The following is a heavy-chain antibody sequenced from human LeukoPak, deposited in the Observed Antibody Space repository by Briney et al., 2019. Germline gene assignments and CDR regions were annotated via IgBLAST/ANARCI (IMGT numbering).Heavy chain of an antibody. CDR3: AKDVLPSAIAVGPFVY. V-gene: IGHV3-23*01. D-gene: IGHD6-19*01. Sequence: GGSLRLSCVASGFTFSSYAMNWVSQAPEKGLEWVSVVSVSGDTTYFADSVKGRFTISRDNSKNTLYLQMNSLRAEDTAVYYCAKDVLPSAIAVGPFVYRGQGAMVTVSS. CDR2: VSVSGDTT. CDR1: GFTFSSYA. J-gene: IGHJ4*02.